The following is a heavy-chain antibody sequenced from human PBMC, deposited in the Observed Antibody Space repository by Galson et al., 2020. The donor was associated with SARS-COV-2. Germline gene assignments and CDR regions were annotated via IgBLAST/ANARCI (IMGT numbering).Heavy chain of an antibody. CDR2: VYYNGST. D-gene: IGHD2-15*01. V-gene: IGHV4-59*13. CDR1: GGSIGSYY. CDR3: ARGGRYGGKDAFDI. Sequence: SETLSLTCTVSGGSIGSYYWTWVRHPPGQGLEWNGSVYYNGSTNKNPSLKSRVTMSVDTSKSQFSLKLSSVTAADTAVYYCARGGRYGGKDAFDIWGQGTMVTVSS. J-gene: IGHJ3*02.